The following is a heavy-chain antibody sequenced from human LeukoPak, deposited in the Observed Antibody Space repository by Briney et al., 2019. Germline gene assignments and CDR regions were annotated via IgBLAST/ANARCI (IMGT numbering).Heavy chain of an antibody. CDR3: VRDRGWNSFDY. CDR2: INIDGTST. J-gene: IGHJ4*02. V-gene: IGHV3-74*01. Sequence: GGSLRLSCAASGFTFSSYWMHWVRQDPSKGLMWVSRINIDGTSTAYADSVKGRFTVSRDNAKNTLYLQMDSLRAQDTAVYFSVRDRGWNSFDYWGQGTLVTVSS. CDR1: GFTFSSYW. D-gene: IGHD1/OR15-1a*01.